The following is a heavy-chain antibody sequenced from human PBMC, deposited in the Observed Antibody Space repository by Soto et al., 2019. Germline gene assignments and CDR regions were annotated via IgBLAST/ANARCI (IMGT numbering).Heavy chain of an antibody. Sequence: SENLSLTGTVSCGSIISYYWIWIRRPPGKGREWIAYIYDTGISCYTPSTSYNPSLKSRVTMSVDTSKSQFSLKLTSVTAADTAVYYCARGEDAFFYYGLDVWGQGITVTVSS. J-gene: IGHJ6*02. CDR2: IYDTGISCYTPST. CDR3: ARGEDAFFYYGLDV. V-gene: IGHV4-59*01. CDR1: CGSIISYY.